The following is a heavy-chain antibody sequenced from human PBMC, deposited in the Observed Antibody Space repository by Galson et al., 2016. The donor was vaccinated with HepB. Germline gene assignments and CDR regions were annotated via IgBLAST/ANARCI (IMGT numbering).Heavy chain of an antibody. CDR2: IDPETGEL. V-gene: IGHV1-24*01. D-gene: IGHD2-2*01. J-gene: IGHJ5*02. CDR1: GHSLTEFS. Sequence: SVKVSCKVSGHSLTEFSIQWLRQTPESGLEWIGGIDPETGELVYAQPFQHRVTLTEDTSTETAYMEMNGLRSEDTALYFCAVADCISTNCRHFLFDPWGPGTRITVSS. CDR3: AVADCISTNCRHFLFDP.